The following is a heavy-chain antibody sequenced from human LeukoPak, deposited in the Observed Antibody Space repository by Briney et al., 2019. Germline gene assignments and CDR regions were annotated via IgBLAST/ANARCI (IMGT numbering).Heavy chain of an antibody. CDR2: ISNDGTTI. CDR1: GFTFSDHY. J-gene: IGHJ4*02. Sequence: GGSLRLPCVASGFTFSDHYMSWIRQAPGKGLEWLSYISNDGTTIYYADSVKGRFTISRDNAKNSLYLQMNSLRAEDTAVYYCARVPPSIYDFWSGSDYWGQGTLVTVSS. D-gene: IGHD3-3*01. V-gene: IGHV3-11*04. CDR3: ARVPPSIYDFWSGSDY.